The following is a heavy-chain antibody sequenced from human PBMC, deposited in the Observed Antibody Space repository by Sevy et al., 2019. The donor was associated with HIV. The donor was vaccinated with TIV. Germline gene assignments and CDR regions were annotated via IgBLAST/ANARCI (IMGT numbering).Heavy chain of an antibody. CDR2: ISSSSSTI. J-gene: IGHJ4*02. Sequence: GGSLRLSCAASGFTFSSYSMHWVRQAPGKGLEWVSYISSSSSTIYYADSVKGRFTISRDNAKNSLYLQMNSLRDEDTAVYYCARGIVVVITTSIENFDYWGQGTLVTVSS. V-gene: IGHV3-48*02. D-gene: IGHD3-22*01. CDR3: ARGIVVVITTSIENFDY. CDR1: GFTFSSYS.